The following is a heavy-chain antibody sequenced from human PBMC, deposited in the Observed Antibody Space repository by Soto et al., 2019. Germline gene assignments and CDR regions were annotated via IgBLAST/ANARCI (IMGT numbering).Heavy chain of an antibody. CDR1: GFTNTISA. Sequence: SVKGYCKTSGFTNTISAMQCVRQENRKRLEWIGWIVVGSGNTNYAQKFQERVTITRDMSTSTAYMELSSLRSEDTAVYYCAADRNDILTGYPSPYYGMDVWGQGTTVTVSS. J-gene: IGHJ6*02. V-gene: IGHV1-58*02. CDR3: AADRNDILTGYPSPYYGMDV. CDR2: IVVGSGNT. D-gene: IGHD3-9*01.